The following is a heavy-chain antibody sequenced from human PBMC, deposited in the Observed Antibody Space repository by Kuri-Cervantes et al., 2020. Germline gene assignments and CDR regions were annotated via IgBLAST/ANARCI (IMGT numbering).Heavy chain of an antibody. D-gene: IGHD3-3*01. CDR1: GFTLSSYA. V-gene: IGHV3-23*01. CDR2: INDSGDRT. J-gene: IGHJ6*02. Sequence: GESLKISCAASGFTLSSYAMIWVRQAPGKGLEWVSGINDSGDRTHYADSVKGRFTISRDNSKNTLYLQMNSLRAEDTAVYYCARDGGYDFWSGYYSVYYYYGMDVWGQGTTVTVSS. CDR3: ARDGGYDFWSGYYSVYYYYGMDV.